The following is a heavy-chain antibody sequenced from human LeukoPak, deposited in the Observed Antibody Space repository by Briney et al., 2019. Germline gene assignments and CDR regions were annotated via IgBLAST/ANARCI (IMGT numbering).Heavy chain of an antibody. CDR3: ARGMGGAAAIFNY. V-gene: IGHV1-3*01. CDR1: GYTFTSYA. Sequence: ASVKVSCKASGYTFTSYAMHWVRQAPGQRLEWMGWINAGNGNTKYSQKFQGRVTITRDTSASTAYMELSSLRSEDTAVYYCARGMGGAAAIFNYWGQGTMVTVSS. CDR2: INAGNGNT. J-gene: IGHJ4*02. D-gene: IGHD6-13*01.